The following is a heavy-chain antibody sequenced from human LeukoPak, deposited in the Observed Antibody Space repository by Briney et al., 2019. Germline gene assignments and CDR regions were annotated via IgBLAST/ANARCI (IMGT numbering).Heavy chain of an antibody. CDR3: VSAIRGSPIDY. CDR2: ISSSGSGGNT. CDR1: GVTLSTYA. V-gene: IGHV3-23*01. J-gene: IGHJ4*02. Sequence: GGSLRLSCAASGVTLSTYAMSWARQAPGRGLEWVSGISSSGSGGNTYYADSVKGRFTISRDNAKNSLFLQMNSLRAEDTAIYYCVSAIRGSPIDYWGQGTLVSVPS. D-gene: IGHD3-10*01.